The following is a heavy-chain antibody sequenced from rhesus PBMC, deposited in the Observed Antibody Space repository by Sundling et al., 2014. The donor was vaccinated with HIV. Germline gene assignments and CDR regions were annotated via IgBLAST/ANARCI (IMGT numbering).Heavy chain of an antibody. J-gene: IGHJ6*01. Sequence: QVQLQESGPGLVKPSETLSLTCVVSGGSMSSNYWNWIRQPPGKGLEWLGRISGTTGRTAYKPSLKSRVTISGDTSKNQFSLNLSSVTAADTAVYYCARTFDSAYFYGLDSWGQGVVVTVSS. D-gene: IGHD2-33*01. V-gene: IGHV4-173*01. CDR2: ISGTTGRT. CDR3: ARTFDSAYFYGLDS. CDR1: GGSMSSNY.